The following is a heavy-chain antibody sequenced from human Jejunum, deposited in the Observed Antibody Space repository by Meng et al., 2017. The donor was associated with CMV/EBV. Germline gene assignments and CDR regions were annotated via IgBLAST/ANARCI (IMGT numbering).Heavy chain of an antibody. V-gene: IGHV4-4*07. Sequence: GELPEQGQGLVKTSETLSLTCIFSGEYISGYYYNWIRQPAGKELQWIGRVYTRGNTNYSPSLKSRVTMSVNTSMKTLSLKMNSATAADKAVYYYARASNRDGWYGFDYWGQGTLVTVSS. D-gene: IGHD6-19*01. CDR3: ARASNRDGWYGFDY. CDR1: GEYISGYY. CDR2: VYTRGNT. J-gene: IGHJ4*02.